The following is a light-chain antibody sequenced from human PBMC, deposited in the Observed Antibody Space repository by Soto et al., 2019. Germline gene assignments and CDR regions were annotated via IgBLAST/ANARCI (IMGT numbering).Light chain of an antibody. V-gene: IGLV2-14*01. Sequence: QSVLTQPASVSGSPGQSITISCTGTSRDVVDFKYVSWYQQHPGRAPKLLIYEVGNRPSEVSNRFSGSKSGNTASLTISGLQTEDEAEYFCSSYTTSSTWVFGGGTKLTVL. CDR2: EVG. CDR1: SRDVVDFKY. CDR3: SSYTTSSTWV. J-gene: IGLJ3*02.